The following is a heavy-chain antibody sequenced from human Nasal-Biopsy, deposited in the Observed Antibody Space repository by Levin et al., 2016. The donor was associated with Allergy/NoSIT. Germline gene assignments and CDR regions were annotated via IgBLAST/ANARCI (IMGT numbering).Heavy chain of an antibody. CDR1: GDSISSSPDF. D-gene: IGHD6-13*01. J-gene: IGHJ5*02. V-gene: IGHV4-39*01. CDR3: ARHSSYIQTPTRVAGTFYFAP. Sequence: SETLSLTCTVSGDSISSSPDFWGWIRQSPGKGLEWLGTIYYSGGTYYNPSLKSRVTISVDTSKNQVSLMLTAVTAADTALYYCARHSSYIQTPTRVAGTFYFAPWGQGTLVTVSS. CDR2: IYYSGGT.